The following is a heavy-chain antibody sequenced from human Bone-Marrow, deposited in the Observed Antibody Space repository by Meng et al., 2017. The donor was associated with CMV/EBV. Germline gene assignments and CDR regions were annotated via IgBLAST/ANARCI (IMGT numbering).Heavy chain of an antibody. J-gene: IGHJ4*02. D-gene: IGHD3-9*01. CDR1: GFTFSDYY. CDR3: ASAGYYDILTGYHPVFDY. V-gene: IGHV3-11*04. Sequence: GESLKISCAASGFTFSDYYMSWIRQAPGKGLEWVSYISSSGSTIYYADSVKGRFTISRDNAKNSLYLQMNSLRAEDTAVYYCASAGYYDILTGYHPVFDYWGQGTLVTVSS. CDR2: ISSSGSTI.